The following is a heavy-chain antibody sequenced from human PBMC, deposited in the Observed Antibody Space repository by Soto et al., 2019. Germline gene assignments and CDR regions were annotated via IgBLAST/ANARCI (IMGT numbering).Heavy chain of an antibody. Sequence: SETLSLTCAVSGGSISSGGYSWSWIRQPPGKGLEWIGYIYHSGSTYYNPSLKSRVTISVDRSKNQFSLKLSSVTAADTAVYYCARDPRGDILTGYYPKNYYYYGMDVWGQGTTVTVSS. CDR1: GGSISSGGYS. CDR3: ARDPRGDILTGYYPKNYYYYGMDV. D-gene: IGHD3-9*01. J-gene: IGHJ6*02. CDR2: IYHSGST. V-gene: IGHV4-30-2*01.